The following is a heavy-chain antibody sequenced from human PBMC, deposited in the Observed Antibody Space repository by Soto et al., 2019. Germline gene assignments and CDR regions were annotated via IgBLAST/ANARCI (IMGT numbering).Heavy chain of an antibody. CDR2: ISGSGGST. CDR1: GFTFSSYA. Sequence: PGGSLRLSCAASGFTFSSYAMSWVRQAPGKGLEWVSAISGSGGSTYYADSVKGRFTVSRDNSKNTLYLQMNSLRAEDTAVYYCAKDRSPMRLYCISTSCYYGVDVWGQGTTVTVSS. J-gene: IGHJ6*02. V-gene: IGHV3-23*01. CDR3: AKDRSPMRLYCISTSCYYGVDV. D-gene: IGHD2-2*01.